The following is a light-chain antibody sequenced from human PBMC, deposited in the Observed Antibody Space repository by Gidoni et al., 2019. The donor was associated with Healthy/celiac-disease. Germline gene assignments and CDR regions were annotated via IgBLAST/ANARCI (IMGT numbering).Light chain of an antibody. CDR1: ALPKQY. J-gene: IGLJ1*01. CDR3: QSADSSGTYV. Sequence: SSELTQPPSVSVSPGQTARITCSGDALPKQYAYWYQQKPGQAPVLVIYKDSERPSGIPELFSGSSSGTTVTLTISGVQAEDEADYYCQSADSSGTYVFGTGTKVTVL. V-gene: IGLV3-25*03. CDR2: KDS.